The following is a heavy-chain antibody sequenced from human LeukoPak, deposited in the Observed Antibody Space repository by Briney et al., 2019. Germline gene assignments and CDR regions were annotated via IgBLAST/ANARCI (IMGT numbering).Heavy chain of an antibody. J-gene: IGHJ4*02. Sequence: SGGSLRLSCAASGFTFSSYAMSWVRQAPGKGLEWVSAISGSGGSTYYADSVKGRFTISRDNSKNTLYLQMNSLRAEDTAVYYCARDTQYYYYDSSGYCDYWGQGTLVTVSS. V-gene: IGHV3-23*01. CDR2: ISGSGGST. D-gene: IGHD3-22*01. CDR3: ARDTQYYYYDSSGYCDY. CDR1: GFTFSSYA.